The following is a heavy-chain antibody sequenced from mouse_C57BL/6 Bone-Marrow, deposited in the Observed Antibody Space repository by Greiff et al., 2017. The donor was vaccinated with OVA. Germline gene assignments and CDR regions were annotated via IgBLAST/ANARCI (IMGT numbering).Heavy chain of an antibody. CDR1: GYTFTSYW. CDR2: IDPSDSYT. J-gene: IGHJ4*01. V-gene: IGHV1-50*01. Sequence: QVQLKQPGAELVKPGASVKLSCKASGYTFTSYWMQWVKQRPGQGLEWIGEIDPSDSYTNYNQKFKGKATLTVDTSSSTAYMQLSSLTSEDSAVYYCARGGIFYAMDYWGQGTSVTVSS. CDR3: ARGGIFYAMDY.